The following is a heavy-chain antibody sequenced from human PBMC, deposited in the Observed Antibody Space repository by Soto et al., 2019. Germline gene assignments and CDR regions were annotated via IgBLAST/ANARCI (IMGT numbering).Heavy chain of an antibody. J-gene: IGHJ4*02. CDR3: VRTSLVVAAATREDY. CDR2: INSDGSST. D-gene: IGHD2-15*01. V-gene: IGHV3-74*01. CDR1: GFTFSSYW. Sequence: EVQLVESGGGLVQPGGSLRLSCAASGFTFSSYWMHWVRQAPGKGLVWVSRINSDGSSTSYADSVKGRFTISRDNAKNTLYLQMQSLRAEDTAVYYCVRTSLVVAAATREDYWGQGTPVTVSS.